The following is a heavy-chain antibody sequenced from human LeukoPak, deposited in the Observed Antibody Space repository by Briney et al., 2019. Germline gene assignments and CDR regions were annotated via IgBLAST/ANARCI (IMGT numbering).Heavy chain of an antibody. CDR2: ISSSSNTM. CDR1: GFTFSSYE. CDR3: ARAFDY. V-gene: IGHV3-48*03. Sequence: GGSLRLSCAASGFTFSSYEMNWVRQAPGKGLEWVSYISSSSNTMYYADSVKGRFTISRDNAKNSLYLQMDSLRDEDTAVYYCARAFDYWGQGTLVAVSS. J-gene: IGHJ4*02.